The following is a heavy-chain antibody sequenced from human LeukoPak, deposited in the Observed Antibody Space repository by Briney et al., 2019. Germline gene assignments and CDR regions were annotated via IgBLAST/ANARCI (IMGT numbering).Heavy chain of an antibody. CDR2: ISYDGSNK. J-gene: IGHJ4*02. D-gene: IGHD6-19*01. CDR3: ARDPIAVAPGGYFDY. CDR1: GFTFSSYA. Sequence: GGSLRLSCAASGFTFSSYAMHWVRQAPGKGLEWVAVISYDGSNKYYADSVKGRFTISRDNSKNTLYLQMNSLRAEDTAVYYCARDPIAVAPGGYFDYWGQGTLVTVFS. V-gene: IGHV3-30-3*01.